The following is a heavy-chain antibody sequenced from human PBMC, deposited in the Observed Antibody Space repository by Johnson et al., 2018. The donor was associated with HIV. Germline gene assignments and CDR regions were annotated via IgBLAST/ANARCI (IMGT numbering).Heavy chain of an antibody. CDR2: IGTAGDT. CDR1: GFTFSSYD. Sequence: VQLVESGGGLVQPGGSLRLSCAASGFTFSSYDMHWVRQATGKGLEWVSAIGTAGDTYYPGSVKGRFTISRENAKNSLYLQMNSLRAGDTAVYYCARDRGREPAATRAQDAFDIGGQGTMVTVSS. V-gene: IGHV3-13*01. D-gene: IGHD2-2*01. CDR3: ARDRGREPAATRAQDAFDI. J-gene: IGHJ3*02.